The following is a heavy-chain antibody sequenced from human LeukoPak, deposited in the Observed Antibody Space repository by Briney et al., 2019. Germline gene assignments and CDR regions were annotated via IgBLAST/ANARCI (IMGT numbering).Heavy chain of an antibody. J-gene: IGHJ4*02. CDR1: GGTFSSYA. CDR2: IIPIFGTA. CDR3: ARDPPDYYDSSGHSGSY. V-gene: IGHV1-69*05. Sequence: VASVKVSCKASGGTFSSYAISWVRQAPGQGLEWMGRIIPIFGTANYAKKFQGRVTITTDESTSTAYMELSSLRSEDTAVYYCARDPPDYYDSSGHSGSYWGQGTLVTVSS. D-gene: IGHD3-22*01.